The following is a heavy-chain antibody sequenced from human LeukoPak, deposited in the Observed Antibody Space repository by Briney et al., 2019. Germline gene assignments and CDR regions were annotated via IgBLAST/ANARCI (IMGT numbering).Heavy chain of an antibody. CDR3: AKGLGSSGFDY. D-gene: IGHD3-22*01. V-gene: IGHV3-23*01. Sequence: GGSLRLSCAASGFAFSSYGMSWVRQAPGKGLEWASAISGSGGSTYYADSVKGRSTISRDNSKNTLYLQMNSLRAEDTAVYYCAKGLGSSGFDYWGQGTLVTVSS. CDR2: ISGSGGST. CDR1: GFAFSSYG. J-gene: IGHJ4*02.